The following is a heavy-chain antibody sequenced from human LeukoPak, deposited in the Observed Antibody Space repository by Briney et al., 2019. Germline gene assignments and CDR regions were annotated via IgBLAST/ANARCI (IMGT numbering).Heavy chain of an antibody. CDR3: AKAGYCSGGSCYSIDY. D-gene: IGHD2-15*01. CDR1: GFTFSSYA. Sequence: GGSLRLSCAASGFTFSSYAMSWVRQAPGKGLEWVSAISGSGGSTYYADSVKGRFTISRDDSKNTLYLQMNSLRAEDTAVYYCAKAGYCSGGSCYSIDYWGQGTLVTVSS. J-gene: IGHJ4*02. CDR2: ISGSGGST. V-gene: IGHV3-23*01.